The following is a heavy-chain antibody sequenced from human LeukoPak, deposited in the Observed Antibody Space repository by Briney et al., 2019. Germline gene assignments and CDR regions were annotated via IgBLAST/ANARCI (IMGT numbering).Heavy chain of an antibody. J-gene: IGHJ3*02. CDR2: IRYDGSNK. Sequence: GGSLRLSCAASGFTSSSYAMHWVRQAPGKGLEWVTFIRYDGSNKYYADSVKGRFTISRDNSKNTLYLQMNSLRAEDTAVYYCARDRAPTYPYGSGSYYNSDAFDIWGQGTMVTVSS. D-gene: IGHD3-10*01. CDR1: GFTSSSYA. CDR3: ARDRAPTYPYGSGSYYNSDAFDI. V-gene: IGHV3-30*02.